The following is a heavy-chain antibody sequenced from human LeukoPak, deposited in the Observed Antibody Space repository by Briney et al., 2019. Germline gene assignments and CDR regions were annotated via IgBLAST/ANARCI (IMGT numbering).Heavy chain of an antibody. CDR1: GVTVSSNY. V-gene: IGHV3-53*01. D-gene: IGHD2-15*01. CDR3: ASDLGQDCSGGSCYSYYFDY. J-gene: IGHJ4*02. CDR2: IYSGGTT. Sequence: PGGSLRLSCAASGVTVSSNYMSWVRQAPGKGLEWVSVIYSGGTTYYADSVKGRFTISRDNSKNTLYLQMNSLRAEDTAVYYCASDLGQDCSGGSCYSYYFDYWGQGTLVTVSS.